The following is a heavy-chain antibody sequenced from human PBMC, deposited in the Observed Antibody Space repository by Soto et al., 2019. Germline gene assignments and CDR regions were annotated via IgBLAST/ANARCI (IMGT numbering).Heavy chain of an antibody. D-gene: IGHD2-8*02. CDR3: ARGGYWSSYYYYYGMDV. CDR1: GYTFTGYY. V-gene: IGHV1-2*04. CDR2: INPNSGGT. Sequence: ASVKVSCKASGYTFTGYYMHWVRQAPGQGLEWIGWINPNSGGTNYAQKFQGWVTMTRDTSISTAYMELSRLRSDDTAVYYCARGGYWSSYYYYYGMDVWGQGTTVTVSS. J-gene: IGHJ6*02.